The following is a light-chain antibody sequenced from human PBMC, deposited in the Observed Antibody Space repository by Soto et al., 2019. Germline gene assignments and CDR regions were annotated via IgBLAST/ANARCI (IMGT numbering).Light chain of an antibody. J-gene: IGKJ5*01. V-gene: IGKV3-11*01. CDR2: DAS. Sequence: EIVLTQSPTTLSLSPGERATLSCRASQTISSSLAWYQQKPGQSPRLLIYDASNRASGVPPRFSGSGSGTDFTLSISSIESEDFAVYYCQQRSNWPPITFGQGTRLEIK. CDR1: QTISSS. CDR3: QQRSNWPPIT.